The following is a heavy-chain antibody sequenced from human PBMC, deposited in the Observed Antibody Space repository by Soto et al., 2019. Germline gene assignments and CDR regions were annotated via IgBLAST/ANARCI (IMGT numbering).Heavy chain of an antibody. Sequence: SETLSLTCNVSGAPINSGGYYWNGVRQLPGKGLEWIGYIYFSGTTYYNPSLESRLTISLDTSQNQFSLHLTSVSAADTAVYYCASGDAWGVLLAFWGQGILVTVSS. CDR1: GAPINSGGYY. V-gene: IGHV4-31*03. CDR3: ASGDAWGVLLAF. D-gene: IGHD3-10*01. CDR2: IYFSGTT. J-gene: IGHJ4*02.